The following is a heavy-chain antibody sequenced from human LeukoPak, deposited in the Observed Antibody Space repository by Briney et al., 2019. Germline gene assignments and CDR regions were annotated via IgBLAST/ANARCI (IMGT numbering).Heavy chain of an antibody. CDR1: GFTFSDYY. D-gene: IGHD3-3*01. CDR2: ISSSGSTI. V-gene: IGHV3-11*01. J-gene: IGHJ4*02. Sequence: PGGSLRLSCAASGFTFSDYYMSWIRQAPGKVLEWVSYISSSGSTIYYADSVKGRFTISRDNAKNSLYLQMNSLRAEDTAVYYCARVAGDFWSGYYFDYWGQGTLVTVSS. CDR3: ARVAGDFWSGYYFDY.